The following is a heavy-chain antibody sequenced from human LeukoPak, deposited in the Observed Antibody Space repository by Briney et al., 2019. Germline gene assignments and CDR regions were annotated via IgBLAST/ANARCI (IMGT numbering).Heavy chain of an antibody. V-gene: IGHV4-39*01. D-gene: IGHD3-22*01. Sequence: PSETLSLTCTVSGGSISSSSYYWGWIRQPPGKGLEWIGSIYYSGSTYYNPSLKSRVTISVDTSKNQFSLKLSSVTAADTAVYYRARHLWDSSGSNWFDPWGQGTLVTVSS. CDR1: GGSISSSSYY. J-gene: IGHJ5*02. CDR2: IYYSGST. CDR3: ARHLWDSSGSNWFDP.